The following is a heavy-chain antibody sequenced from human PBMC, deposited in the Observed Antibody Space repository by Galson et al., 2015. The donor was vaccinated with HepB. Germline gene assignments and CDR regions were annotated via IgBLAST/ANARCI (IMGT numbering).Heavy chain of an antibody. V-gene: IGHV3-7*01. D-gene: IGHD6-19*01. CDR2: IKQDGSEK. Sequence: SLRLSCAASGFTFSSYWMSWVRQAPGKGLEWVANIKQDGSEKYYVDSVKGRFTISRDNAKNSLYLQMNSLRAEDTAVYYCARELAIAVAGTNVYWGQGTLVTVSS. CDR3: ARELAIAVAGTNVY. CDR1: GFTFSSYW. J-gene: IGHJ4*02.